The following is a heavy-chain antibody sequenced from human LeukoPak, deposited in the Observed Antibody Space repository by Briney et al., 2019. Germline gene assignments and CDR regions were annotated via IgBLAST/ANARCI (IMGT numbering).Heavy chain of an antibody. Sequence: GGSLRLSCAASGFTFSSYRMNWVRQAPGKGREWVSSISSISSYISYSASVKRRFTISRDNAKNSLYLQMNSLRAEDTAVYYCARGGGGCDYWGQGTLVTVSS. CDR1: GFTFSSYR. CDR3: ARGGGGCDY. D-gene: IGHD3-16*01. CDR2: ISSISSYI. V-gene: IGHV3-21*01. J-gene: IGHJ4*02.